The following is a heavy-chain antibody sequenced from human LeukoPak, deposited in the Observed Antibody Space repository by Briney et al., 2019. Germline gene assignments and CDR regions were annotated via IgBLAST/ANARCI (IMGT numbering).Heavy chain of an antibody. J-gene: IGHJ4*02. CDR1: GFTFRNYW. CDR3: AREGRLLNSGYTGSFDS. CDR2: INNDGRRT. Sequence: PGGSLRLSCAASGFTFRNYWMHWVRQAPGKGLVWLSRINNDGRRTSYADSVKGRFTVSIGSAKNTLYLQMNSLRAEDTAVYYCAREGRLLNSGYTGSFDSWGQGTLVTVSS. V-gene: IGHV3-74*01. D-gene: IGHD5-12*01.